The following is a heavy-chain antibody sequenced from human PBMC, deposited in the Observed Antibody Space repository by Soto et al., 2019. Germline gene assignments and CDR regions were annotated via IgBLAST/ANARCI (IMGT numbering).Heavy chain of an antibody. CDR3: ARLGSLLPNYYYGMDV. V-gene: IGHV5-10-1*01. J-gene: IGHJ6*02. D-gene: IGHD2-15*01. CDR1: GYSFTSYW. Sequence: GESLKISCKGSGYSFTSYWISWVRQMPGKGLEWMGRIDPSDSYTNYSPSFQGHVTISADKSTSTAYLQWSSLKASDTAMYYCARLGSLLPNYYYGMDVWGQGTTVTVSS. CDR2: IDPSDSYT.